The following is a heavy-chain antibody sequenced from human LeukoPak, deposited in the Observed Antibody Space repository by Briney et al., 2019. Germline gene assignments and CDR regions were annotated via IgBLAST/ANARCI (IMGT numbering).Heavy chain of an antibody. CDR2: INHSGST. D-gene: IGHD5-12*01. CDR1: GGSFSGYY. V-gene: IGHV4-34*01. Sequence: PSETLSLTCAAYGGSFSGYYWSWIRQPPGKGLEWIGEINHSGSTNYNPSLKSRVTISVDTSKNQFSLKLSSVTAADTAVYYCARSPREMATIQTFDYWGQGTLVTVSS. CDR3: ARSPREMATIQTFDY. J-gene: IGHJ4*02.